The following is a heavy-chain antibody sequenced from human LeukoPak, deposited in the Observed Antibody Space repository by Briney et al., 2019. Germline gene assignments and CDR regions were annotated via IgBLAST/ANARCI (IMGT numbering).Heavy chain of an antibody. J-gene: IGHJ4*02. V-gene: IGHV4-59*08. D-gene: IGHD3-22*01. CDR1: GGSISSYY. CDR3: ARCMTYYYDSSGYYDY. CDR2: IYYSGST. Sequence: SETLSLTCTVSGGSISSYYWSWIRQPPGKGLEWIGYIYYSGSTNYNPSLKSRVTISVDTSKNQFSLKLSSATAADTAVYYCARCMTYYYDSSGYYDYWGQGTLVTVSS.